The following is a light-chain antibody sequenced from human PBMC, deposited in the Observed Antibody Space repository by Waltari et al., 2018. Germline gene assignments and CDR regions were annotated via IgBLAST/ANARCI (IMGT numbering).Light chain of an antibody. CDR2: ATS. J-gene: IGKJ4*01. CDR3: QQSYRTPPLT. Sequence: CRVSKSISGYLNWYQQKPGKAPKVLIYATSSLQSGVPSRFSGSGSGTDFTLTITSLQPEDFATYYCQQSYRTPPLTFGGGTKVEIK. V-gene: IGKV1-39*01. CDR1: KSISGY.